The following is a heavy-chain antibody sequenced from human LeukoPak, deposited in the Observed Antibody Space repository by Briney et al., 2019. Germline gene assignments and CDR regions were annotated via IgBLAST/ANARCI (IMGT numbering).Heavy chain of an antibody. Sequence: GGSLRLSCAASGFTLNNCGTHWVRQAPGKGLEWVAFIRYNGNNQYYADSVKGRFAISRDNSKNTLYLQMNSLKGDDTAVYYCAKDSAFYYIDVWGKGTTVIISS. V-gene: IGHV3-30*02. J-gene: IGHJ6*03. CDR2: IRYNGNNQ. CDR3: AKDSAFYYIDV. CDR1: GFTLNNCG. D-gene: IGHD3-10*01.